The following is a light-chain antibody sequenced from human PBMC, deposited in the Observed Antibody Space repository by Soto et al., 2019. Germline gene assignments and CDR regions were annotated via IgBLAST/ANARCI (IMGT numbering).Light chain of an antibody. Sequence: QSVLTQPPSASGTPGQRVTISCSGSSSNIATKSVNWYQQLPGTAPKLLIYSNSQRSSGGPDRFSGSKSGTSASLAIRGLQSEDEADYYCAAWDDSLNARYVFGTGTKVTVL. CDR3: AAWDDSLNARYV. V-gene: IGLV1-44*01. CDR2: SNS. CDR1: SSNIATKS. J-gene: IGLJ1*01.